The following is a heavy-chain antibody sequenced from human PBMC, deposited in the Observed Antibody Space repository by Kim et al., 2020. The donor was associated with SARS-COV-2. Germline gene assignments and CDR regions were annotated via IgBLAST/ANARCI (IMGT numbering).Heavy chain of an antibody. CDR2: INTNTGNP. J-gene: IGHJ4*02. V-gene: IGHV7-4-1*02. CDR1: GYTFTSYA. D-gene: IGHD3-9*01. Sequence: ASVKVSCKASGYTFTSYAMNWVRQAPGQGLEWMGWINTNTGNPTYAQGFTGRFVFSLDTSVSTAYLQISSLKAEDTAVYYCARDYTYYDILTGYYIPHFFDYWGQGTLVTVSS. CDR3: ARDYTYYDILTGYYIPHFFDY.